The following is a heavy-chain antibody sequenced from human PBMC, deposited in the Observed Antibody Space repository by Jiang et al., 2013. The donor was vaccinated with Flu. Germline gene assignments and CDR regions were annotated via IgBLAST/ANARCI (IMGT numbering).Heavy chain of an antibody. CDR2: IYPGDSDT. CDR3: ALQQTSGGWLQLGDKQHAFDI. Sequence: GAEVKKPGESLKISCKGSGYFFTNYWIGWVRQMPGKGLEWMGIIYPGDSDTRYSPSFQGQVSISADKSISTAYLQWSSLKASGTAIYYCALQQTSGGWLQLGDKQHAFDIWGQGTMVTVSS. J-gene: IGHJ3*02. CDR1: GYFFTNYW. V-gene: IGHV5-51*01. D-gene: IGHD5-24*01.